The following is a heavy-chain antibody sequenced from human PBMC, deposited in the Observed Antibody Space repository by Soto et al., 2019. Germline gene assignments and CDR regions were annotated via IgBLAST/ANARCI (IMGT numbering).Heavy chain of an antibody. CDR1: GGSISTYF. CDR3: ARGSYFSFDY. J-gene: IGHJ4*02. Sequence: TSETLSLTCSVSGGSISTYFWSWIRQPPGEGLEWIGYIYNNGDTKYNPSLKSRVTISVDTSNNEFSLNLNSLTAADTAVYFCARGSYFSFDYWGQGALVTVSS. CDR2: IYNNGDT. D-gene: IGHD1-26*01. V-gene: IGHV4-59*08.